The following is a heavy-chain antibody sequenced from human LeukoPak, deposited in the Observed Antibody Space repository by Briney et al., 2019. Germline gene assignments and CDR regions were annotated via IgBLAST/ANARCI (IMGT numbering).Heavy chain of an antibody. Sequence: PGGSLRLSCAASGFTVSSKYMSWVRQAPGKGLEWVSVIYSGGDTYYADSVKGRFTISRDNSKNMIYLEMSSLKAEDTAVYYCARDRIDDSSGYPDYWGQGTLVTVSS. CDR3: ARDRIDDSSGYPDY. CDR1: GFTVSSKY. V-gene: IGHV3-66*01. D-gene: IGHD3-22*01. CDR2: IYSGGDT. J-gene: IGHJ4*02.